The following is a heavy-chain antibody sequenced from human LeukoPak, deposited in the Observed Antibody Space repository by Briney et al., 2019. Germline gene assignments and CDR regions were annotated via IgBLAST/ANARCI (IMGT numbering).Heavy chain of an antibody. CDR1: GGSISSGGYY. J-gene: IGHJ4*02. CDR3: AREWYSSSWFHFDY. Sequence: PSQTLSLTCTVSGGSISSGGYYWSWIRQHPGKGLEWIGYIYYSGSTYYNPSLKSRVTISVDTSKNQSSLKLSSVTAADTAVYYCAREWYSSSWFHFDYWGQGTLVTVSS. CDR2: IYYSGST. V-gene: IGHV4-31*03. D-gene: IGHD6-13*01.